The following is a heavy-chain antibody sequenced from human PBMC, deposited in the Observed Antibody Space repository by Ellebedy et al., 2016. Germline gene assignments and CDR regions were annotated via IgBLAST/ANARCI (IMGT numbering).Heavy chain of an antibody. V-gene: IGHV1-2*04. CDR2: INPNSGGT. CDR3: ARELVVPGLNYYYYGMDV. Sequence: ASVKVSCXASGYTFTSYGISWVRQAPGQGLEWMGWINPNSGGTNYAQKFQGWVTMTRDTSISTAYMELSRLRSDDTAVYYCARELVVPGLNYYYYGMDVWGQGTTVTVSS. D-gene: IGHD2-2*01. J-gene: IGHJ6*02. CDR1: GYTFTSYG.